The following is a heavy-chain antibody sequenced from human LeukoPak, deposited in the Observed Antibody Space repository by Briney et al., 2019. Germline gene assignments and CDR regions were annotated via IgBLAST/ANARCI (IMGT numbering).Heavy chain of an antibody. D-gene: IGHD5-18*01. V-gene: IGHV4-34*01. CDR3: ARGGYSYYWWFDP. J-gene: IGHJ5*02. Sequence: SETLSLTCAVYGGSFSGYYWSWIRQPPGKGLGWIGEINHSGSTNYNPSLKSRVTISVDTSKNQFSLKLSSVTAADTAVYYCARGGYSYYWWFDPWGQGTLVTVSS. CDR1: GGSFSGYY. CDR2: INHSGST.